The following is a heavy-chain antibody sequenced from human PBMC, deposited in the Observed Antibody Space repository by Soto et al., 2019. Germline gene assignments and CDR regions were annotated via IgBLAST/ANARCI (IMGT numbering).Heavy chain of an antibody. V-gene: IGHV3-23*01. CDR1: GFTFSSYA. D-gene: IGHD5-12*01. J-gene: IGHJ4*02. Sequence: EVQLLESGGGLVQPGGSLRLSCAASGFTFSSYAMSWVRQAPGKGLEWVSAISGSGGSTYYADYVKGRFTISRDNSKNTLYLQMHSLRAEDTAVYYCAKGVDSGYDFGETGYWCQGTLVTVSS. CDR2: ISGSGGST. CDR3: AKGVDSGYDFGETGY.